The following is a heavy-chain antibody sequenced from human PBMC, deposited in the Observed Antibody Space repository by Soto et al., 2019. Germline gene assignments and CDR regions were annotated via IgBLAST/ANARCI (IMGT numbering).Heavy chain of an antibody. CDR3: ATDLQNNYYDSSGYWGGFDY. Sequence: QVQLVESGGGVVQPGRSLRLSCAASGFTFSSYAMHWVRQAPGKGLEWVAVISYDGSNKYYADSVKGRFTISRDNSKNTLYLQMNSLRAEDTAVYYCATDLQNNYYDSSGYWGGFDYWGQGTLVTVSS. CDR2: ISYDGSNK. V-gene: IGHV3-30-3*01. J-gene: IGHJ4*02. D-gene: IGHD3-22*01. CDR1: GFTFSSYA.